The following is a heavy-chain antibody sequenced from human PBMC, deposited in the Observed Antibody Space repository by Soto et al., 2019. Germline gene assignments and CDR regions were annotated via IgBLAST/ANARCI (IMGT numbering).Heavy chain of an antibody. J-gene: IGHJ4*02. CDR2: IYSGGST. CDR1: GFTVSSNH. CDR3: ARDYSGPFDY. D-gene: IGHD2-15*01. Sequence: GGSLRLSGAASGFTVSSNHMSWVRQAPGKGLEWVSIIYSGGSTYYADSVKGRVTISRDNSKNTLHLQMNSLRAEDTAVYYCARDYSGPFDYWGQGTLVTVSS. V-gene: IGHV3-66*01.